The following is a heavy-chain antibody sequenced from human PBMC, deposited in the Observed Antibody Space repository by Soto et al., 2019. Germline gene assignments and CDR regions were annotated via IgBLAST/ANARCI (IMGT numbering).Heavy chain of an antibody. D-gene: IGHD3-16*01. Sequence: SETLSLTCTVSGGSISSGGYYWSWIRQHPGKGLEWIGYIYYSGSTYYNPSLKSRVTISVDTSKNQFSLKLSSVTAADTAVYYCARGSYGDYFAYWGQGTLVTVSA. CDR3: ARGSYGDYFAY. V-gene: IGHV4-31*03. CDR1: GGSISSGGYY. CDR2: IYYSGST. J-gene: IGHJ4*02.